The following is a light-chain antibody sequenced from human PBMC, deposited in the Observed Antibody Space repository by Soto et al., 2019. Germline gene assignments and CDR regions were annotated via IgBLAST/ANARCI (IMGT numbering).Light chain of an antibody. V-gene: IGKV1-5*01. Sequence: DIQMTQSPSTLAASVGDTVTMTCRSSSKWLAWYQKKPGKAPKLLIYDVSNLERGVPPRFSGRTSGAESTPTHTGPEPDGLGTDFCPTHSDFTFWQGTKVEIK. J-gene: IGKJ2*01. CDR3: PTHSDFT. CDR1: SSSKW. CDR2: DVS.